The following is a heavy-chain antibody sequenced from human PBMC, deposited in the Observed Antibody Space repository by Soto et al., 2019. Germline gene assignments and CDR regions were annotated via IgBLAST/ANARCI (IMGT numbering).Heavy chain of an antibody. Sequence: GGSLRLSCAASGFTFSSYGMRWVRQAPGKGLEWVAVISYDGSNKYYADSVKGRFTISRDNSKNTLYLQMSSLRSEDTAVYYCASPQPDSSGSHHLYYFDYWGQGTLVTV. CDR1: GFTFSSYG. CDR2: ISYDGSNK. V-gene: IGHV3-30*03. J-gene: IGHJ4*02. CDR3: ASPQPDSSGSHHLYYFDY. D-gene: IGHD3-22*01.